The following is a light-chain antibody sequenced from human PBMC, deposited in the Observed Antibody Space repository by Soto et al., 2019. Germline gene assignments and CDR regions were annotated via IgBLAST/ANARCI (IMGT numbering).Light chain of an antibody. J-gene: IGKJ2*01. V-gene: IGKV3-20*01. CDR1: QSVSSSY. Sequence: EIVLTQSPGTLSLSPGERATLSCRASQSVSSSYLAWHQQKPGQAPRLLIYDASSRATGIPDRFSGSGSGTDFTLTISRLEPEDFAVYYCQQYGSSPYTFGQGTKPEIK. CDR3: QQYGSSPYT. CDR2: DAS.